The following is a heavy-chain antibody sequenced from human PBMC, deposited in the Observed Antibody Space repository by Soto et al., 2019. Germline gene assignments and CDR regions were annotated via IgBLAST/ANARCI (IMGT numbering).Heavy chain of an antibody. CDR1: GDSISSYS. J-gene: IGHJ4*02. CDR3: VRDGRLGRCMHPLGC. Sequence: PSETLSLTCTVSGDSISSYSWSWTRQPPGKGLEWIGNIHYNGNTKYSPSLKSRVTMSVDTSKNHFSLKLISVTTADTAVYFCVRDGRLGRCMHPLGCRDRGTLGIGSS. V-gene: IGHV4-59*01. D-gene: IGHD1-1*01. CDR2: IHYNGNT.